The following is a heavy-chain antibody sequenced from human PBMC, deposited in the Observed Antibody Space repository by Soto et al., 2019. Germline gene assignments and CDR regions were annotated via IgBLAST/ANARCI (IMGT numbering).Heavy chain of an antibody. CDR2: LYNSGST. V-gene: IGHV4-61*01. Sequence: QVRLQESGPGLVKPSETLSLTCSVSGYSVTRANAYWIWLRQAPGKGLEWIGYLYNSGSTNYKPSLRSRVSLSLDTSKNQFSVNLTSVTTADSAIYYCAKLQPPGWIDAWGHGTLVAVS. J-gene: IGHJ5*01. CDR1: GYSVTRANAY. D-gene: IGHD4-4*01. CDR3: AKLQPPGWIDA.